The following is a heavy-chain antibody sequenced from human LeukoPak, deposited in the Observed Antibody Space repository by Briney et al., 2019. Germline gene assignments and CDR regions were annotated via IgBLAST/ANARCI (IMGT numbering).Heavy chain of an antibody. CDR3: ARVGGGNYYYYGMAV. Sequence: SETLSLTCSVSGGSISNYYWTWIRQPPGKGLEWIGNIFHSGSTKYNPSLKSRVTISLDTSKIQFSLKLTSVTAADTAVYYCARVGGGNYYYYGMAVWGQGTTVTVSS. CDR2: IFHSGST. J-gene: IGHJ6*02. CDR1: GGSISNYY. V-gene: IGHV4-59*08. D-gene: IGHD2-15*01.